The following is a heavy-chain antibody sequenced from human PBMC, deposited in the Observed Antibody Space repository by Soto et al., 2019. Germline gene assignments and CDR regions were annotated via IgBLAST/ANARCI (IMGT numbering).Heavy chain of an antibody. CDR3: ARGGEYSGYDYLSLGFDP. CDR1: GYTFTSYD. CDR2: MNPNSGNT. D-gene: IGHD5-12*01. V-gene: IGHV1-8*01. Sequence: ASVKVSCKASGYTFTSYDINWVRQATGQGLEWMGWMNPNSGNTGYAQKFQGRVTMTRNTSISTAYMELGSLRSEDTAVYYCARGGEYSGYDYLSLGFDPWGQGTLVTVSS. J-gene: IGHJ5*02.